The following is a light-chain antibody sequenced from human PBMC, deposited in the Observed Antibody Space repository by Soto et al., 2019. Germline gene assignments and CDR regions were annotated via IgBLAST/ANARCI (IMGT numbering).Light chain of an antibody. CDR2: LNSDGSH. J-gene: IGLJ3*02. CDR3: QTWGTGIRV. CDR1: SGHSSYA. V-gene: IGLV4-69*01. Sequence: QPVLTQSPSASASLGASVNLTCTLSSGHSSYAIAWHQQQPEMGPRFLMMLNSDGSHNKGDGIPDRFSGSSSGTERYLTISSLQSEDEADYYCQTWGTGIRVFGGGTKLTVL.